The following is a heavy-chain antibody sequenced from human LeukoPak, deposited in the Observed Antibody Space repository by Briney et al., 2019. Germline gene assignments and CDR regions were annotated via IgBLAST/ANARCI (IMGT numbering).Heavy chain of an antibody. Sequence: GGSLRLSCGASGFTFNNYAMNWVRQAPGKGLEWVANIRHDGSEKYYVDSVEGRFTISRDNAKNSLYLQMNSLRAEDTAVYYCARGITTVRGLPYYFDYWGQGTLVTVSS. CDR2: IRHDGSEK. V-gene: IGHV3-7*03. CDR1: GFTFNNYA. D-gene: IGHD3-10*01. CDR3: ARGITTVRGLPYYFDY. J-gene: IGHJ4*02.